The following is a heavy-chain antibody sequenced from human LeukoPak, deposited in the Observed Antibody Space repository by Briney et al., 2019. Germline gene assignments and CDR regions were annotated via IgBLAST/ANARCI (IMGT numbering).Heavy chain of an antibody. Sequence: SVKVSCKASGGTFSSYAISWVRQAPGQGLEWMGGIIPIFGTATYAQKFQGRVTITADKSTSTAYMELSSLRSEDTAVYYCASHKQRDYYMDVWGKGTTVTVSS. V-gene: IGHV1-69*06. J-gene: IGHJ6*03. CDR2: IIPIFGTA. CDR3: ASHKQRDYYMDV. CDR1: GGTFSSYA.